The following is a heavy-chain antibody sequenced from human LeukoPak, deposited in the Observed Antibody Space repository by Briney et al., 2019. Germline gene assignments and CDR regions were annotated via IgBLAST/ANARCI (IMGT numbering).Heavy chain of an antibody. CDR1: GGSISSYY. CDR3: ARVPYEKPFDI. Sequence: SETLSLTCTVSGGSISSYYWSWIRQPPGKGLEWIGYIYYSGSTNYNPSLKSRVTISVDTSKNQFSLKLSSVTAADTAVYYCARVPYEKPFDIWGRGTMVTVSS. V-gene: IGHV4-59*01. J-gene: IGHJ3*02. D-gene: IGHD5-12*01. CDR2: IYYSGST.